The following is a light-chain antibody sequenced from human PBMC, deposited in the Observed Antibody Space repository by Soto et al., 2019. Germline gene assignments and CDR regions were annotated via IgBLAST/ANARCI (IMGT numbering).Light chain of an antibody. V-gene: IGLV2-14*03. J-gene: IGLJ1*01. CDR2: DVS. Sequence: QSALTQPASVSGSPGQSITISCTGTSSDVGGYNYVSWYQHHPGKAPKRMIHDVSNRPSGVSNRFSGSKSGNTASLTISGFQAEDEADYYCSSYIPNNSTYVFGTGTKVTVL. CDR3: SSYIPNNSTYV. CDR1: SSDVGGYNY.